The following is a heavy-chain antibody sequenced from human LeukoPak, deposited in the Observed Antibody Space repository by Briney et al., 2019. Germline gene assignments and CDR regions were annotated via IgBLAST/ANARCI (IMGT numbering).Heavy chain of an antibody. J-gene: IGHJ5*01. CDR1: GHRFTNHW. Sequence: PGESLKISCEAVGHRFTNHWIGWVRRRPGEGLEWVGMINLGDSETHYTPSFQDQVTFSLDTSTNTSYLQWRTLTASDTAMYYCARRPYSGSPNWFDPGGRGTLVTVSS. D-gene: IGHD1-26*01. V-gene: IGHV5-51*01. CDR2: INLGDSET. CDR3: ARRPYSGSPNWFDP.